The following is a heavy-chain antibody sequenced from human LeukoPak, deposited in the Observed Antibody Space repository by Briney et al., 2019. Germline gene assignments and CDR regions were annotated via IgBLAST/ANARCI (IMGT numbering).Heavy chain of an antibody. CDR1: GFTFSNYG. Sequence: PGGSLRLSCAASGFTFSNYGMHWVRQAPGKGLEWVAVISYDGSNKYYADSVKGRFTISRDNSKNTLYLQMNSLRAEDTAVYYCAKEGSGYYGDAFDIWGQGTMVTVSS. CDR3: AKEGSGYYGDAFDI. D-gene: IGHD3-3*01. J-gene: IGHJ3*02. V-gene: IGHV3-30*18. CDR2: ISYDGSNK.